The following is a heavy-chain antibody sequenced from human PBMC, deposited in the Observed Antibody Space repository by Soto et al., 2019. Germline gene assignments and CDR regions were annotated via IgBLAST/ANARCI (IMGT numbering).Heavy chain of an antibody. CDR3: AREGRDIVVVPAADGMDV. Sequence: QVQLVESGGGLVKPGGSLRLSCAASGFTFSDYYMSWIRQAPGKGLEWVSYISSSSSYTNYADSVKGRFTISRDNAKNSXXRQMNSLRAEDTAVYYCAREGRDIVVVPAADGMDVWGQGTTVTVSS. V-gene: IGHV3-11*05. J-gene: IGHJ6*02. CDR1: GFTFSDYY. CDR2: ISSSSSYT. D-gene: IGHD2-2*01.